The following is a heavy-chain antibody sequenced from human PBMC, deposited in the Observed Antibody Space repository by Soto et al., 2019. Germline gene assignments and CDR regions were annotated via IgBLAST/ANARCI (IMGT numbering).Heavy chain of an antibody. Sequence: QVQLVQSGAEVKKPGSSVKVSCKASGCTFSSYTISWVRQAPGQGLEWMGRIIPILGIANYAQKFQGRVTITGDKSTSTAYMELSSLRSEDTAVYYCAREKRWLQAYVDYWGQGTLVTVSS. V-gene: IGHV1-69*08. D-gene: IGHD5-12*01. CDR1: GCTFSSYT. CDR2: IIPILGIA. J-gene: IGHJ4*02. CDR3: AREKRWLQAYVDY.